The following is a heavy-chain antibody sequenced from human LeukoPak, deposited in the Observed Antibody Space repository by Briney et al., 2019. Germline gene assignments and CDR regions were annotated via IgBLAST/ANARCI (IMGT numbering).Heavy chain of an antibody. Sequence: PSETLSLTCTVSGCSISSGYYWGWIRQPPGKGLEWIGSIYHSGSSYYNPSLKSRVTISADTSKNQFSLRLSSVTAADAAVYYCARDLSGTYATGGFDYWGQGTPVTVSS. CDR3: ARDLSGTYATGGFDY. J-gene: IGHJ4*02. D-gene: IGHD1-26*01. CDR2: IYHSGSS. CDR1: GCSISSGYY. V-gene: IGHV4-38-2*02.